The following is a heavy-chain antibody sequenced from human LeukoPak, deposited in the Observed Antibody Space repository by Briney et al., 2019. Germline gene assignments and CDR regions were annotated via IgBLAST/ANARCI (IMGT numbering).Heavy chain of an antibody. Sequence: PGGSLRLSCAASGFTFSSYGMHWVRQAPGKGLEWVAFIRYDGSNKYYADSVKGRFTISRDNSKNTLYLRMNSLRAEDTAVYYCAKDHIVGATTEVDYWGQGTLVTVSS. CDR3: AKDHIVGATTEVDY. D-gene: IGHD1-26*01. V-gene: IGHV3-30*02. CDR1: GFTFSSYG. CDR2: IRYDGSNK. J-gene: IGHJ4*02.